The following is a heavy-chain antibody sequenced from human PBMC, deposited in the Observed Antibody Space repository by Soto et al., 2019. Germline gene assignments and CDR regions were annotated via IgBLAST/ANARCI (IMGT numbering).Heavy chain of an antibody. Sequence: PSETLSLTCTVSGGSISSSSYYWGWIRQPPGKGLEWIGSIYYSGSTYYNPSLKSRVTISVDTSKNQFSLKLSSVTAADTAVYYCARHLEYSSSSPLSHFEYWGQGTMVTVS. D-gene: IGHD6-6*01. CDR3: ARHLEYSSSSPLSHFEY. CDR1: GGSISSSSYY. J-gene: IGHJ4*02. V-gene: IGHV4-39*01. CDR2: IYYSGST.